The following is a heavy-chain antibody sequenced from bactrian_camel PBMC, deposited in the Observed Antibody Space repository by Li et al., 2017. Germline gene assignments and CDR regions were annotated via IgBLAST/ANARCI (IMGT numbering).Heavy chain of an antibody. Sequence: HVQLVESGGGSVQAGGSLRLSCKASGFTISDYCMGWLRQAPGGKEREGVATTNHYGVTSLADFAKGRFTISKDNAKNTLFLEMNRLRPEDTATYYCAADSCGGSWYYMEYWGQGTQVTVS. CDR1: GFTISDYC. CDR2: TNHYGVT. CDR3: AADSCGGSWYYMEY. D-gene: IGHD6*01. V-gene: IGHV3S26*01. J-gene: IGHJ4*01.